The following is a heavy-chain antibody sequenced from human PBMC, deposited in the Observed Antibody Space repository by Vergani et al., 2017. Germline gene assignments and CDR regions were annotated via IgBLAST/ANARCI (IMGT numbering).Heavy chain of an antibody. D-gene: IGHD3-3*01. CDR3: ARDHSGGRDFWSGYSTYYYYYDMDV. V-gene: IGHV3-33*01. Sequence: QVQLVESGGGVVQPGRSLRLSCAASGFTFSSYGMHWVRQAPGKGLEWVAVIWYDGSNKYYVDSVKGRFTISRDNSKNTLYLQMNSLRAEDTAVYYCARDHSGGRDFWSGYSTYYYYYDMDVWGKGTTVTVSS. CDR1: GFTFSSYG. J-gene: IGHJ6*03. CDR2: IWYDGSNK.